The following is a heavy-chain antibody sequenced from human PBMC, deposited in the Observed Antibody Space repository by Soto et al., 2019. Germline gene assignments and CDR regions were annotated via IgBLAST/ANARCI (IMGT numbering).Heavy chain of an antibody. CDR2: INTRGGTT. V-gene: IGHV1-46*02. D-gene: IGHD4-17*01. J-gene: IGHJ4*02. CDR1: GYIFNRFY. Sequence: QVQLVQSGAEVRKPGASVRLSCKASGYIFNRFYLHWVRQAPGQGLGWMGIINTRGGTTASAKNFRDRLTVTRDTSTSTLYMELKNLRSEDTAVYYCAAGPDDSDVARWNYWGQGTRVTVSS. CDR3: AAGPDDSDVARWNY.